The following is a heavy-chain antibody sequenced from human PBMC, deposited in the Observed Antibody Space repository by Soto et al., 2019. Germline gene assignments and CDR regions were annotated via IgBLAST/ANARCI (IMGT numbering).Heavy chain of an antibody. CDR3: ARVNRHGTGGVLSVLRFMANWFDP. J-gene: IGHJ5*02. CDR1: GGSFSGYY. D-gene: IGHD3-3*01. CDR2: INHSGST. V-gene: IGHV4-34*01. Sequence: SETLSLTCAVYGGSFSGYYWSWIRQPPGEGLEWSGEINHSGSTNYNPSLKSRVTISVNTSKNQFSLKLSPVTAADTAVYYCARVNRHGTGGVLSVLRFMANWFDPWGQGTLVTVSS.